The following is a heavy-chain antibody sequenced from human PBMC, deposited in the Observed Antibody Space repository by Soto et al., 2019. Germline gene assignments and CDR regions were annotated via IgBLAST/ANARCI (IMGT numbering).Heavy chain of an antibody. Sequence: QVQLVQSGAEVKKPGASVKVYCKASGYTFTSYGISWVRQAPGQGLEWMGWISAYNGNTNYAQKLQGRVTMTTHTSTSTAYMELRSLSSDDTAVYYCARAPRYSSGWSDYWGQGNLVTVSS. CDR1: GYTFTSYG. V-gene: IGHV1-18*01. D-gene: IGHD6-19*01. CDR3: ARAPRYSSGWSDY. J-gene: IGHJ4*02. CDR2: ISAYNGNT.